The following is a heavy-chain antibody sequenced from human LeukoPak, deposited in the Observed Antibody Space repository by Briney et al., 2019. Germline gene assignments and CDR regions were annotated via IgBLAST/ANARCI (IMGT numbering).Heavy chain of an antibody. V-gene: IGHV3-9*01. CDR3: AKDLRSDSGYFDY. Sequence: PGGSLRLSCAASGFTFDDYAMRWVRQAPGKGLEWVSGISWNSGSIGYADSVKGRFTISRDNAKNSLYLQMNSLRAEDTALYYCAKDLRSDSGYFDYWGQGTLVTVSS. CDR1: GFTFDDYA. J-gene: IGHJ4*02. CDR2: ISWNSGSI. D-gene: IGHD2-15*01.